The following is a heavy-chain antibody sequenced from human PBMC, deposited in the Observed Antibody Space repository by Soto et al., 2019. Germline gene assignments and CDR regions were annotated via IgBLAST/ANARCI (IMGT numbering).Heavy chain of an antibody. CDR2: IFSNDEK. D-gene: IGHD2-15*01. J-gene: IGHJ4*02. V-gene: IGHV2-26*01. CDR1: GFSLINARMG. CDR3: ARIRYVSRIGQWIFDY. Sequence: SGPTLVNPTEPLTLPCTVSGFSLINARMGVSWIRQPPVKALEWLAHIFSNDEKSYRTSLKSKLTISNDTSKSQVVLTMTNIDTVDTATYYCARIRYVSRIGQWIFDYWGQGTLVTVSS.